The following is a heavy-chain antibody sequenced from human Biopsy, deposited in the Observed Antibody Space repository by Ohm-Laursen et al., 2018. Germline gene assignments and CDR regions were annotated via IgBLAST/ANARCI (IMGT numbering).Heavy chain of an antibody. CDR1: GFTFNIYA. CDR3: ARDYTWNYVGIGY. V-gene: IGHV3-23*01. J-gene: IGHJ4*01. D-gene: IGHD1-7*01. CDR2: ISGTTTKT. Sequence: SLRLSCAASGFTFNIYAMNWVRQAPGKGLEWVSTISGTTTKTYYADSVKDRFTISRDNSKNTVSLQMDSLRAEDTALYYCARDYTWNYVGIGYWGHGTLVTVSS.